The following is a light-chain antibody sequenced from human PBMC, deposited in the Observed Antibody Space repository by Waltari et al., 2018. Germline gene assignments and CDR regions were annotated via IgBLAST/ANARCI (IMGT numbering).Light chain of an antibody. J-gene: IGLJ3*02. V-gene: IGLV2-14*03. Sequence: QSALTQPASASGSPGQSITLSCTGTSRNVGGYDYVSWYQQHPGKAPKLHIYDVTKRPSGVSNRFSGSKSANTASLTISGLQAEDEADYYCFSYRRSSTWVFGEGTKLTVL. CDR1: SRNVGGYDY. CDR3: FSYRRSSTWV. CDR2: DVT.